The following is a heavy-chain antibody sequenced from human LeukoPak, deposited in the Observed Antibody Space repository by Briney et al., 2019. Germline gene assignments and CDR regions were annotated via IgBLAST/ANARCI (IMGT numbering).Heavy chain of an antibody. CDR2: INPNSGGT. CDR1: GYTFTGYY. Sequence: ASVKVSCKASGYTFTGYYMHWVRQAPGQGLEWMGWINPNSGGTNYAQKFQGRVTITRDTSISTAYMELSRLRSDDTAVYYCARGGWGEVYYYYMDVWGKGTTVTVSS. CDR3: ARGGWGEVYYYYMDV. J-gene: IGHJ6*03. V-gene: IGHV1-2*02. D-gene: IGHD3-16*01.